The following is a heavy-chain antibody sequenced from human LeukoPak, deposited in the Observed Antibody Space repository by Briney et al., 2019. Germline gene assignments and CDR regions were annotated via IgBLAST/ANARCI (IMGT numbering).Heavy chain of an antibody. V-gene: IGHV3-23*01. Sequence: HPGGSLRLSCAASGFTFSSYVMSWVRQAPGKGLEWVSGISGSGGSTYYADSVKGRFTISRDNSKNTLYLQMNSLRAEDTAVYYCAKDTSLRHYDYVWGSSPAFDYWGQGTLVTVSS. CDR1: GFTFSSYV. CDR2: ISGSGGST. CDR3: AKDTSLRHYDYVWGSSPAFDY. D-gene: IGHD3-16*01. J-gene: IGHJ4*02.